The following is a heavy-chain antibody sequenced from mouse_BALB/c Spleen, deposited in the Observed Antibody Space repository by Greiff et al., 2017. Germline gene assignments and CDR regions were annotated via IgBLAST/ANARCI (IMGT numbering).Heavy chain of an antibody. V-gene: IGHV5-6-5*01. J-gene: IGHJ4*01. CDR1: GFTFSSYA. D-gene: IGHD2-10*02. Sequence: EVKLVESGGGLVKPGGSLTLSCAASGFTFSSYAMSWVRQTPEKRLEWVASISSGGSTYYPDSVKGRYTISRDNARNILYLQMSSLRSEDTAMYYCESGGTYGNYDYAMDYWGQGTSVTVSS. CDR2: ISSGGST. CDR3: ESGGTYGNYDYAMDY.